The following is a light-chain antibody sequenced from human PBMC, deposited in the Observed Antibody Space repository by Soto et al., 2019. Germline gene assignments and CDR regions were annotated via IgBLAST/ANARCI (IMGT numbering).Light chain of an antibody. Sequence: PGERATLSCRASQSVSSSLAWYQQKPGLAPTLLISDASSRASGVPDRFTGGGSGTDFTLTIRRLEPEDFALYYCQKYAGSPINFGQGTRLEIK. CDR1: QSVSSS. CDR2: DAS. J-gene: IGKJ5*01. V-gene: IGKV3-20*01. CDR3: QKYAGSPIN.